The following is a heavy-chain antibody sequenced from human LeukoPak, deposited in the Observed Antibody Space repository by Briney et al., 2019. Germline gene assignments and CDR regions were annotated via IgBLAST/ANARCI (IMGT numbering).Heavy chain of an antibody. J-gene: IGHJ5*02. V-gene: IGHV3-7*01. CDR3: ATSSNAPGNH. CDR1: GFTFRNYA. CDR2: IKEDGSAQ. D-gene: IGHD2-2*01. Sequence: GGSLRLSCAASGFTFRNYAMSWVRQAPGKGLEWLANIKEDGSAQYYVGSVKGRFTISRDNAKNSLSLQMNSLRAEDTAVYYCATSSNAPGNHWGQGTLVTVSS.